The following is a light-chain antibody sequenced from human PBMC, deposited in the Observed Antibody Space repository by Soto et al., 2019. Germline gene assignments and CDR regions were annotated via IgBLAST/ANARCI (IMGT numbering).Light chain of an antibody. CDR3: QQYNSYLWT. J-gene: IGKJ1*01. V-gene: IGKV1-5*01. CDR1: QTISTW. Sequence: DIQMTQSPSTLSASVGDRVTITCRASQTISTWLAWYQQKPGKAPKPLIYDASSLESGVPLRFSGSGSETEFTLTINSLQPDDFATYYCQQYNSYLWTFGQGTKVDIK. CDR2: DAS.